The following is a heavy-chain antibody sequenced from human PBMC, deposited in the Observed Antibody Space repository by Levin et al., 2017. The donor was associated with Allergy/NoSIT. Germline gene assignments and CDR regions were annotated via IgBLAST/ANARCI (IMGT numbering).Heavy chain of an antibody. CDR3: AKDVRGLRETPLDY. V-gene: IGHV3-23*01. CDR1: GFTFSSYA. D-gene: IGHD3-10*02. Sequence: PGGSLRLSCAASGFTFSSYAMSWVRQAPGKGLEWVSAISGSGGSTYYADSVKGRFTISRDNSKNTLYLQMNSLRAEDTAVYYCAKDVRGLRETPLDYWGQGTLVTVSS. J-gene: IGHJ4*02. CDR2: ISGSGGST.